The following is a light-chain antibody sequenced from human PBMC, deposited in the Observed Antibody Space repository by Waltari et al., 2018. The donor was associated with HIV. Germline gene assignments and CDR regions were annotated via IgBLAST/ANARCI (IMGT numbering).Light chain of an antibody. CDR1: ELRDKF. CDR2: QDT. V-gene: IGLV3-1*01. CDR3: HAWDSSTVV. Sequence: SYELTQPPSVSASPGQTASISCSGDELRDKFVCWYQQKQGQSPVLVIYQDTKRPSGIPERFSGSNSGNTATLTISGTQAMDEADYYCHAWDSSTVVFGGGTKLTVL. J-gene: IGLJ2*01.